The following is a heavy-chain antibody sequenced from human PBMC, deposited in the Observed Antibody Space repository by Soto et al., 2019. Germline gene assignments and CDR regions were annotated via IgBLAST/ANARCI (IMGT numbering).Heavy chain of an antibody. CDR1: GGSINISGYY. CDR2: IFYTGST. D-gene: IGHD1-1*01. CDR3: ARRGPNDPFAP. Sequence: PSETLSLTCTVSGGSINISGYYWGWLRQPPGKGLEWIGSIFYTGSTYYNPSVKGRVSMSVDTSKNQFSLKLSSVTAADTAVYYCARRGPNDPFAPWGQGTLVTVSS. V-gene: IGHV4-39*01. J-gene: IGHJ5*02.